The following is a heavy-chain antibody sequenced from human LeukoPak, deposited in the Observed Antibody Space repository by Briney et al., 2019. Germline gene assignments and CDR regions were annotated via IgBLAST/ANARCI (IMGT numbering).Heavy chain of an antibody. V-gene: IGHV1-2*02. CDR1: GYTFTGYY. J-gene: IGHJ4*02. CDR2: INPNSGGT. Sequence: GASVKVSCKASGYTFTGYYMHWVRQAPGQGLEWMGWINPNSGGTNYAQKFQGRVTMTRDTSISTAYMELSRLRSDDMAVYYCAGGDADSSGYYHAFDYWGQGTLVTVSS. D-gene: IGHD3-22*01. CDR3: AGGDADSSGYYHAFDY.